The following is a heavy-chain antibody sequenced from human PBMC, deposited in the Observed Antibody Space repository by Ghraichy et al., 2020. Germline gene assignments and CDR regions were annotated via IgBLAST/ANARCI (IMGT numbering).Heavy chain of an antibody. CDR2: IIPIFGTA. CDR3: AGSYDYVWGSYRPRFDY. V-gene: IGHV1-69*13. D-gene: IGHD3-16*02. Sequence: SVKVSCKASGGTFSSYAISWVRQAPGQGLEWMGGIIPIFGTANYAQKFQGRVTITADESTSTAYMELSSLRSEDTAVYYCAGSYDYVWGSYRPRFDYWGQGTLVTVSS. CDR1: GGTFSSYA. J-gene: IGHJ4*02.